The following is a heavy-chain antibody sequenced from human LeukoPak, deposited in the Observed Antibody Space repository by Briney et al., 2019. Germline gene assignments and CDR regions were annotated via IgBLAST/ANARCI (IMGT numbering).Heavy chain of an antibody. CDR3: AKVAGSSGYYPEY. J-gene: IGHJ4*02. CDR1: GFTFTSYA. Sequence: GGSLSLSCVASGFTFTSYAMSWVRQAPGKGLEWVSAISVAGYSTYYVDSVKGRFTISRDNSKNTLYMQMNSLRADDTAVYYCAKVAGSSGYYPEYWGQGTLVTVSS. D-gene: IGHD3-22*01. CDR2: ISVAGYST. V-gene: IGHV3-23*01.